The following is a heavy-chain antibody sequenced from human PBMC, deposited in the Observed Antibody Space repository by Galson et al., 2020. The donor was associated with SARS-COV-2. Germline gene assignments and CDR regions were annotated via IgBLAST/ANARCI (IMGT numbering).Heavy chain of an antibody. D-gene: IGHD5-18*01. CDR2: IYYSGST. CDR3: AKGYIYGSYAFDI. CDR1: GGSISSGGYY. J-gene: IGHJ3*02. Sequence: SETLSLTCTVSGGSISSGGYYWSWIRQHPGKGLEWIGYIYYSGSTYYNPSLKSRVTISVDTSKNQFSLKLSSVTAADTAVYYCAKGYIYGSYAFDIWGQGTMVTVSS. V-gene: IGHV4-31*03.